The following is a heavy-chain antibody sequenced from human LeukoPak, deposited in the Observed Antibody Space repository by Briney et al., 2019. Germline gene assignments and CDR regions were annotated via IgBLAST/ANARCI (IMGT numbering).Heavy chain of an antibody. D-gene: IGHD5-18*01. CDR3: GARWGYNGFDI. J-gene: IGHJ3*02. CDR2: ISGSGGST. Sequence: PGGSLRLSCAASGFTFSSYGMSWVRQAPGKGLEWVSAISGSGGSTYYADSVKGRFTISRDNSKNTLYLQMNSLRAEDTALFYCGARWGYNGFDIWGQGTMVAVSS. CDR1: GFTFSSYG. V-gene: IGHV3-23*01.